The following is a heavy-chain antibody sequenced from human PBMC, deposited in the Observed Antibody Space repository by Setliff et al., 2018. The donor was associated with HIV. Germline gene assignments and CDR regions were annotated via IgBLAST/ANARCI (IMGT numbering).Heavy chain of an antibody. Sequence: GASVNVSRKASVGTFSRYAISWVRQAPGQGLEWMGGIIPILGIANYAQKFQGRVRITADKSTSTAYMELSSLRSEDTAGSYCAREPRGSSSWHHNDAFDIWGQGTMVTVSS. CDR2: IIPILGIA. D-gene: IGHD6-13*01. CDR1: VGTFSRYA. V-gene: IGHV1-69*10. J-gene: IGHJ3*02. CDR3: AREPRGSSSWHHNDAFDI.